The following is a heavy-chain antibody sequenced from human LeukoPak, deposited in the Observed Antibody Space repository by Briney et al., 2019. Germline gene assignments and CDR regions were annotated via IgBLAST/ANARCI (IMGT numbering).Heavy chain of an antibody. V-gene: IGHV1-69*01. CDR2: IIPSFGTA. Sequence: SVKVSCKASRGTFSSYAVSWVRQAPGQGLEWMGGIIPSFGTANYAQKFQGRVTITADESTSTAYMELSSLRSEDTAVYYCARWAVAGTPSGGFDPWGQGTLVTVSS. CDR3: ARWAVAGTPSGGFDP. D-gene: IGHD6-19*01. J-gene: IGHJ5*02. CDR1: RGTFSSYA.